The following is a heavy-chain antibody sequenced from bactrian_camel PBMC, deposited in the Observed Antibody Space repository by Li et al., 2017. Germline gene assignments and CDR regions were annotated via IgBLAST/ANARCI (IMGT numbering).Heavy chain of an antibody. J-gene: IGHJ4*01. D-gene: IGHD4*01. CDR1: GFTFSSSY. Sequence: LVESGGGSVQAGGSLRLSCAVSGFTFSSSYMSWVRQAPGKGLEWVSSIYSDGSREVYSSFVKGRFAISKDNAENTVYLQMNSLKSEDTALYYCATCSPTETQYSDSDHWGHGTQVTVS. CDR3: ATCSPTETQYSDSDH. CDR2: IYSDGSR. V-gene: IGHV3S10*01.